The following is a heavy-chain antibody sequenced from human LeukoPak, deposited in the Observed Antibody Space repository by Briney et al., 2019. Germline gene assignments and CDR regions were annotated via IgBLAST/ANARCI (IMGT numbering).Heavy chain of an antibody. CDR1: GGSISSGDYY. V-gene: IGHV4-30-4*01. CDR3: ARYTTGDYGDYSFDI. CDR2: IYYSGST. J-gene: IGHJ3*02. D-gene: IGHD4-17*01. Sequence: SQTLSLTCTVSGGSISSGDYYWRWIRQPPGKGLEWIGYIYYSGSTYYNPSLKSRVTISVDTSKNQFSLKLSSVTAADTAVYYCARYTTGDYGDYSFDIWGQGTMVTVSS.